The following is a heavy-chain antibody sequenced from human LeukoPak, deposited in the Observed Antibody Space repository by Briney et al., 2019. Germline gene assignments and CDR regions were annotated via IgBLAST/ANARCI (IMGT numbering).Heavy chain of an antibody. CDR1: GDSISSSSYY. J-gene: IGHJ4*02. V-gene: IGHV4-39*01. CDR3: VLHLMATIDY. D-gene: IGHD5-24*01. CDR2: IYYSGST. Sequence: PSETLSLTCTVSGDSISSSSYYWGWIRQPPGKGLEWIGSIYYSGSTYDNPSLKSQVTISVDTSKNRFSLKLSSVTAADTAVYYCVLHLMATIDYWGQGTLVTVSS.